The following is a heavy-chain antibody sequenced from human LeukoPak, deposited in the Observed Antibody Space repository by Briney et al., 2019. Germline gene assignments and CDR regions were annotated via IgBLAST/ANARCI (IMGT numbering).Heavy chain of an antibody. J-gene: IGHJ4*02. D-gene: IGHD4-23*01. V-gene: IGHV4-31*03. CDR1: GGSISSGGYY. CDR2: IYYSGST. Sequence: SETLSLTCTVSGGSISSGGYYWSWIRQHPGKGLEWIGYIYYSGSTYCNPSLKSRVTISVDTSKNQFSLKLSSVTAADTAVYYCARDVVTGIIDYWGQGTLVTVSS. CDR3: ARDVVTGIIDY.